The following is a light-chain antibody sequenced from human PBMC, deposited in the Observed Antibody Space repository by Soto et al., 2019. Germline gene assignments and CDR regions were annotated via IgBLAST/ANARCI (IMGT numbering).Light chain of an antibody. CDR2: DVS. V-gene: IGLV2-14*01. Sequence: QSALTQPASVSGSPGQSITISCTGTSSDVGGYNYVSWYQQHPGKAPKLMIYDVSNGPSGVSNRFSGYKSGNTASLTISGLQAEDEADYYCSSYTSSSTLVVFGGGTKLTVL. CDR3: SSYTSSSTLVV. J-gene: IGLJ2*01. CDR1: SSDVGGYNY.